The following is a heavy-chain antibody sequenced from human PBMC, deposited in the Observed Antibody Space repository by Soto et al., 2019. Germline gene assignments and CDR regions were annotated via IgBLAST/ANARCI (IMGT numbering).Heavy chain of an antibody. J-gene: IGHJ4*02. V-gene: IGHV3-33*01. CDR1: GFTFNTFG. CDR3: ARDGAHYDIDY. CDR2: ISSDGTTT. Sequence: QVQLVESGGGVVQPGGSLRLSCAASGFTFNTFGMHWVRQAPGKGLDWVAFISSDGTTTHSADSVEGRVTISRDNSRSTMYLQMNSLRAEDTAVYFCARDGAHYDIDYWGQGTLTTVSS. D-gene: IGHD3-22*01.